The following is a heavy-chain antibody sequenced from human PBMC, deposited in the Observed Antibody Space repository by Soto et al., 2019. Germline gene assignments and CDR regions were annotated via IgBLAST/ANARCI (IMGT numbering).Heavy chain of an antibody. CDR2: ISYDGSNK. J-gene: IGHJ6*02. V-gene: IGHV3-30-3*01. CDR1: GFTFSSYA. D-gene: IGHD5-12*01. Sequence: GGSLRLSCAASGFTFSSYAMHWVRQAPGKGLEWVAVISYDGSNKYYADSVKGRFTISRDNSKNTLYLQMNSLRAEDTAVYYCARELVVDTINYYYGMDVWGQGTTVTVSS. CDR3: ARELVVDTINYYYGMDV.